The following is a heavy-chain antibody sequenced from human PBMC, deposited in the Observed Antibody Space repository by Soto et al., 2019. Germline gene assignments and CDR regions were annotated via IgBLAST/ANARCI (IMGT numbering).Heavy chain of an antibody. CDR3: ARDWESSVSTWSFGGW. V-gene: IGHV1-69*08. Sequence: QVQLVQSGAEVKKPGSSVKVSCKSAGGTYRPYTINWVRQSPGQGLEWMGRIIPFLGVTNYGLKFQARVTTTSDKASHTAYMELRGLRFEYTDVYYCARDWESSVSTWSFGGWWGRGTLVTVSS. CDR1: GGTYRPYT. J-gene: IGHJ4*02. CDR2: IIPFLGVT. D-gene: IGHD3-16*01.